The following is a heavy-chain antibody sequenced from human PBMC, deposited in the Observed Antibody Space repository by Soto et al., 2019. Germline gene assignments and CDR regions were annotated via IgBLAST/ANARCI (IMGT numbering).Heavy chain of an antibody. Sequence: PXESLKISCKGSGYSFTSYWISWVRQIPGKGLEWMGRIDPSDSYTNYSPSFQGHVTISADKSISTAYLQWSSLKASDTAMYHCARHSTSLEYGGMDVWGQGTTVTVSS. J-gene: IGHJ6*02. CDR2: IDPSDSYT. V-gene: IGHV5-10-1*01. CDR3: ARHSTSLEYGGMDV. CDR1: GYSFTSYW. D-gene: IGHD3-3*01.